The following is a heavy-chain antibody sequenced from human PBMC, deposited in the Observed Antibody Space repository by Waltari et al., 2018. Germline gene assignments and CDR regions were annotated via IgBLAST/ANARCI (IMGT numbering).Heavy chain of an antibody. D-gene: IGHD2-21*01. Sequence: EVQLVESGGGLVQPGGSLRLSCAASGFTFSSYWLHWVRQDQGKGLVWGARTNSEGRRTSYADAVEGRFNISRDNAKSTLYLQMNSLRADDTAVYYCAQMTGGSIRDGYRAHFDVWGRGTLVTVSS. CDR2: TNSEGRRT. J-gene: IGHJ2*01. CDR3: AQMTGGSIRDGYRAHFDV. CDR1: GFTFSSYW. V-gene: IGHV3-74*01.